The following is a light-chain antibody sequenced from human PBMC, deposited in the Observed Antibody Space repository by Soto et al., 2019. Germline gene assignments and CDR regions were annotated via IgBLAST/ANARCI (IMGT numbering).Light chain of an antibody. J-gene: IGKJ2*01. CDR2: KAS. CDR1: QSISNW. V-gene: IGKV1-5*03. Sequence: DIQMTQSPSTLSASVGDRVTMTCRASQSISNWLAWYQQISGKAPRLLIYKASDLESGVPSRFSGSGSGTEFTLTISRLQPDDFATYYCQQYHTYPYTFGQGTRWISN. CDR3: QQYHTYPYT.